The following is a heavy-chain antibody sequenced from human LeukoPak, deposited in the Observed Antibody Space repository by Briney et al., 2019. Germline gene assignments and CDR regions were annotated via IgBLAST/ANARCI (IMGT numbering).Heavy chain of an antibody. Sequence: SETLSLTCTVPGDPISNSYCNSIRQPPAKGLEWIGYIYYTGNTNYNPSLKSRVTISVDTSKNQFSLKLSSVTAADTAVYYCARDRLQLQSWGQGTLVTVSS. D-gene: IGHD1-1*01. CDR3: ARDRLQLQS. J-gene: IGHJ5*02. V-gene: IGHV4-59*01. CDR2: IYYTGNT. CDR1: GDPISNSY.